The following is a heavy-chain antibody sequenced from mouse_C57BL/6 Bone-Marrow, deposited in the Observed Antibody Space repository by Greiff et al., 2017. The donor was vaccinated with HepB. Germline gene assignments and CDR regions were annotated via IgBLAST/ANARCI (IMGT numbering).Heavy chain of an antibody. D-gene: IGHD1-2*01. Sequence: LVESGAELVKPGASVKLSCKASGYTFTEYTIHWVKQRSGQGLEWIGWFYPGSGSIKYNEKFKDKATLTADKSSSTAYMQLSSLTSEDSAVYYCARNYYGDFDYWGQGTTLTVSS. CDR2: FYPGSGSI. V-gene: IGHV1-62-2*01. J-gene: IGHJ2*01. CDR1: GYTFTEYT. CDR3: ARNYYGDFDY.